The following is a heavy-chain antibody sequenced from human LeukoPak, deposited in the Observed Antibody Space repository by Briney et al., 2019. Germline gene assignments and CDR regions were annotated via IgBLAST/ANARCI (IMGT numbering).Heavy chain of an antibody. CDR1: GFTFSSYS. J-gene: IGHJ4*02. Sequence: GGSLRLSCAASGFTFSSYSMNWVRQAPGKGLEWVSSISSSSSYIYYADSVKGRFTISRDNAKNSLYPLYLQMNSLRAEDTAVYYCVKARIAAAGTDYWGQGTLVTVSS. CDR3: VKARIAAAGTDY. V-gene: IGHV3-21*04. CDR2: ISSSSSYI. D-gene: IGHD6-13*01.